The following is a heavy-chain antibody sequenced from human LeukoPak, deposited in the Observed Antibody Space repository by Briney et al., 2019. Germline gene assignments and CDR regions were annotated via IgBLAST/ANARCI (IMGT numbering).Heavy chain of an antibody. Sequence: PSETLSLTCTVSGGSISSYYWSWIRQPPGKGLEWTGYIYYIGSTNYNPSLKRRVNISVDTSKNQFSLKLSSVTDADTAVYYCARGSGGIPSPAFDIWGQGTMVSVSS. D-gene: IGHD3-16*01. J-gene: IGHJ3*02. CDR1: GGSISSYY. CDR2: IYYIGST. V-gene: IGHV4-59*01. CDR3: ARGSGGIPSPAFDI.